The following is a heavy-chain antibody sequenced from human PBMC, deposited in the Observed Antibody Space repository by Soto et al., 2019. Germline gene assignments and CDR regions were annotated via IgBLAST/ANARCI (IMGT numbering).Heavy chain of an antibody. CDR3: ARGSPQFWQLFDN. D-gene: IGHD3-3*01. Sequence: GGSLRLSCVASGFTFNSYSMNWIRQAPGKGLEWVSYISTGGSTIFYADSVKGRFTISRDNDKNSLSLQMDSLRADDTGVYYCARGSPQFWQLFDNWGQGALVTVSS. J-gene: IGHJ4*02. V-gene: IGHV3-48*04. CDR2: ISTGGSTI. CDR1: GFTFNSYS.